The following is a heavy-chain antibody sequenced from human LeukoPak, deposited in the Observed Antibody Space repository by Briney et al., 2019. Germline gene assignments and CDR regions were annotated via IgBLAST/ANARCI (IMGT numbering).Heavy chain of an antibody. CDR2: IKQDGSDK. CDR1: GFTFSSYW. D-gene: IGHD3-9*01. J-gene: IGHJ3*02. Sequence: GGSLRLSCAASGFTFSSYWMSWVRQAPGKGLEWVANIKQDGSDKYYVDSVKGRFTISRDNAKNSLYLQMKSLRDEDTAVYYCARERYFDWLLSSCAFDIWGQGTMVTVSS. CDR3: ARERYFDWLLSSCAFDI. V-gene: IGHV3-7*03.